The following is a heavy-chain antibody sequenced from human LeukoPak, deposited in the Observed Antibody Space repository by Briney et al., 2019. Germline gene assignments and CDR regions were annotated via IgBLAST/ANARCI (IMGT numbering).Heavy chain of an antibody. V-gene: IGHV4-59*01. CDR2: IYYSGST. J-gene: IGHJ5*02. Sequence: SETLSLTCTVSGCSISTYSWTWIRQPPGQGLVWIGNIYYSGSTNYNPSLKSRVTISIDTSKNQFSLKVSSVTAADTAVYYCARAHSSGWPHMFDPWGQGTLVTVPS. CDR1: GCSISTYS. CDR3: ARAHSSGWPHMFDP. D-gene: IGHD6-19*01.